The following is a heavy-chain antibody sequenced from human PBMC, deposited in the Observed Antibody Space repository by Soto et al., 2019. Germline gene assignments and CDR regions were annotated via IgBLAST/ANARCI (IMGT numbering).Heavy chain of an antibody. CDR2: SIPIFGTA. D-gene: IGHD6-19*01. V-gene: IGHV1-69*12. J-gene: IGHJ6*02. Sequence: QVQLVQSGAEVKKPGSSVKVSCKASGGTFSSYAISWVRQAPGQGLEWMGGSIPIFGTANYAQTFQGRVTITADESTSTAYMALSSLRSEDTAVYYCARDCRIAVEYTYGMDVWGQGTTVTVS. CDR1: GGTFSSYA. CDR3: ARDCRIAVEYTYGMDV.